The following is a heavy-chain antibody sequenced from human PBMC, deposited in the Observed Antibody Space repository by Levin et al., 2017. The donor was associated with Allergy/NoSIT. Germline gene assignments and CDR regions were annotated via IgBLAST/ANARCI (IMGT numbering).Heavy chain of an antibody. Sequence: GESLKISCQGSGYSFTSYWIGWVRQMPGKGLEWMGIIHPGDSDTRYSPSFQGQVTISADKSISTAYLQRSSLKASDTAIYYCARRGTRDYYYYMDVWGKGTTVTVSS. CDR1: GYSFTSYW. CDR2: IHPGDSDT. V-gene: IGHV5-51*01. D-gene: IGHD1-1*01. J-gene: IGHJ6*03. CDR3: ARRGTRDYYYYMDV.